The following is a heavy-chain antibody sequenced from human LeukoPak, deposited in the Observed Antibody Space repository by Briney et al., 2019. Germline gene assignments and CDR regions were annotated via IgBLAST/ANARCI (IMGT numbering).Heavy chain of an antibody. CDR1: GGSISSYY. CDR2: IYDSGST. CDR3: ASQTPPYGMDV. V-gene: IGHV4-59*01. J-gene: IGHJ6*02. Sequence: PSETLSLTCTVSGGSISSYYRSWIRQPPGKGLEWIGYIYDSGSTNYNPPLKSRVTISVDTSKNQFSLKLSSVTAADTAVYYCASQTPPYGMDVWGQGTTVTVSS.